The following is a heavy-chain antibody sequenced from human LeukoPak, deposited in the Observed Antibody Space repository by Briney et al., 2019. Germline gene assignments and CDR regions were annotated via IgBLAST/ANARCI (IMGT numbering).Heavy chain of an antibody. J-gene: IGHJ4*02. CDR2: IKQDGSEK. CDR3: ARGNIVVVTATDY. Sequence: PGGSLRLSCAASGFTFSSYWMSWVRQAPGKGLEWVANIKQDGSEKYYVDSVKGRFTISRDNAKNSLYLQMNSLRAEDTAVYYCARGNIVVVTATDYWGQGTLVTVSS. V-gene: IGHV3-7*01. D-gene: IGHD2-21*02. CDR1: GFTFSSYW.